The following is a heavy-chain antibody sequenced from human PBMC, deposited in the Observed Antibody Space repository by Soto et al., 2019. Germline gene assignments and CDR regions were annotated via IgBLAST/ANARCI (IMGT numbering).Heavy chain of an antibody. D-gene: IGHD3-3*02. CDR1: GGSVSSGNYY. CDR2: IYRSGST. V-gene: IGHV4-61*01. Sequence: SETLSLTCTVSGGSVSSGNYYWTWIRQPPGKGLEWIGYIYRSGSTIYNPSLKSRVTISLDASKNQFSLKLRSVTAADTAVYYCARDRIFGVVGNFDYWGQGTLVTVSS. J-gene: IGHJ4*02. CDR3: ARDRIFGVVGNFDY.